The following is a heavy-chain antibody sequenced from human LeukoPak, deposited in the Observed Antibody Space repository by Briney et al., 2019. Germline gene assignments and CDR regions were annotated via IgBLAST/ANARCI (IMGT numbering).Heavy chain of an antibody. CDR3: ARARAGYTLLDAFDI. CDR1: GYTFTGYY. D-gene: IGHD5-24*01. CDR2: INPNSGGT. J-gene: IGHJ3*02. Sequence: ASVKVSCKASGYTFTGYYMHWVRQAPGQGLEWMGWINPNSGGTNYALKFQGWVTMTRDTSISTAYMELSRLRSDDTAVYYCARARAGYTLLDAFDIWGQGTMVTVSS. V-gene: IGHV1-2*04.